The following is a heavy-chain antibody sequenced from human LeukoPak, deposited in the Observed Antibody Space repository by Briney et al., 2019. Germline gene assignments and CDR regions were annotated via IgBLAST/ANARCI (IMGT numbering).Heavy chain of an antibody. V-gene: IGHV4-59*01. Sequence: PSETLSLTCTVSGGSISSYYWSWIRQPPGKGLEWIGYIYYSGSTNYNPSLKSRVTISVDTSKNQFSLKLSSVTAADTAVYYCARTRDGYNNRAFDYWGQGTLVTVSS. CDR3: ARTRDGYNNRAFDY. CDR1: GGSISSYY. D-gene: IGHD5-24*01. J-gene: IGHJ4*02. CDR2: IYYSGST.